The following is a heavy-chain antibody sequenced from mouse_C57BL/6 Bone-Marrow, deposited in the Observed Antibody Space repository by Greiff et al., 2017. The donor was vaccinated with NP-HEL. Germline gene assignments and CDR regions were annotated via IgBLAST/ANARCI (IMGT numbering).Heavy chain of an antibody. D-gene: IGHD1-1*01. V-gene: IGHV1-82*01. CDR2: IYPGDGDT. CDR3: AITTVVHYYAMDY. J-gene: IGHJ4*01. Sequence: VNLVESGPELVKPGASVKISCKASGYAFSSSWMNWVKQRPGKGLEWIGRIYPGDGDTNYNGKFKGKATLTADKSSSTAYMQLSSLTSEDSAVYFCAITTVVHYYAMDYWGQGTSVTVSS. CDR1: GYAFSSSW.